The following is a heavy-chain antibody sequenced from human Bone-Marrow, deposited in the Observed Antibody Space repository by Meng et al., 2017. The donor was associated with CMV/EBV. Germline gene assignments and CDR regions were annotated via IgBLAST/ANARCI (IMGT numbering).Heavy chain of an antibody. Sequence: SETLSLTCTVSGGSISSYYWSWIRQPPGKGLERIGYIYYSGSTNYNPSLKSRVTISVDTSKNQFSLKLSSVTAADTAVYYCARVALYYYGSGSPLPETNYYYGMDVWGQGTTVTVSS. V-gene: IGHV4-59*01. CDR3: ARVALYYYGSGSPLPETNYYYGMDV. D-gene: IGHD3-10*01. J-gene: IGHJ6*02. CDR1: GGSISSYY. CDR2: IYYSGST.